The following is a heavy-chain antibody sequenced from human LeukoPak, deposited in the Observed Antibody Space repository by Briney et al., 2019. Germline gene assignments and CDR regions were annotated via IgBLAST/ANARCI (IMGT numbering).Heavy chain of an antibody. CDR3: ARDLAMVVALDYYYYYMDV. V-gene: IGHV1-46*01. D-gene: IGHD2-15*01. CDR2: INPSGGST. Sequence: ASVKVSCKASGYTFTSYYMHWVRQAPGQGLEWMGIINPSGGSTSYAQKFQGRVTMTRDTSTSTVYMELSSLRSEDTAVYYCARDLAMVVALDYYYYYMDVWGKGTMVTVSS. CDR1: GYTFTSYY. J-gene: IGHJ6*03.